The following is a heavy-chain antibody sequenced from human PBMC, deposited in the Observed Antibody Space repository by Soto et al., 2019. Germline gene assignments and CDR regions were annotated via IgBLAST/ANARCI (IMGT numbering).Heavy chain of an antibody. CDR1: GFTFNSYW. V-gene: IGHV3-74*01. Sequence: GGSLRLSCVASGFTFNSYWMHWVRQAPGKGLVWVSRINSDGSSTSYADSVKGRFTISRDNAKNTLYLQMNSLRAEDTAVYYWARDPWVGGAPENTWGQGTLVTVS. J-gene: IGHJ5*02. CDR3: ARDPWVGGAPENT. D-gene: IGHD2-21*01. CDR2: INSDGSST.